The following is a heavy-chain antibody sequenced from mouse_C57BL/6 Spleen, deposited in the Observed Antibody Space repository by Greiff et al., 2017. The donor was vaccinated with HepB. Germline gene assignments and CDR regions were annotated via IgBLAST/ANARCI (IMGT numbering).Heavy chain of an antibody. Sequence: QVTLKVSGPELVKPGASVKISCKASGYSFTSYYIHWVKQRPGQGLEWIGWIYPGSGNTKYNEKFKGKATLTADTSSSTAYMQLSSLTSEDSAVYYCARSGYYSNYHYAMDYWGQGTSVTVSS. J-gene: IGHJ4*01. D-gene: IGHD2-5*01. CDR1: GYSFTSYY. V-gene: IGHV1-66*01. CDR3: ARSGYYSNYHYAMDY. CDR2: IYPGSGNT.